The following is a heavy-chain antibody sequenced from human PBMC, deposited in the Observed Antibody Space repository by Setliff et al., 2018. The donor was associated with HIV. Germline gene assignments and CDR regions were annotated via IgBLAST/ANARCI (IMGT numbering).Heavy chain of an antibody. CDR3: ARGISTNAYWHGAPYNWFDP. D-gene: IGHD3-16*01. CDR1: DYSISSSKW. CDR2: IFHSENT. J-gene: IGHJ5*02. V-gene: IGHV4-4*02. Sequence: SETLSLTCTVSDYSISSSKWWSWVRQPPGKGLEWIGEIFHSENTNYSPSLKSRVTISVDKSKNQFSLKLTSVTAADTAVYYCARGISTNAYWHGAPYNWFDPWGQGILVTVSS.